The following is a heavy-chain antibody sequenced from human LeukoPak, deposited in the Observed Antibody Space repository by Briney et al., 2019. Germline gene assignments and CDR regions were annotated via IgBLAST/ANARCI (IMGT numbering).Heavy chain of an antibody. CDR2: INHSGST. Sequence: SETLSLTCAVYGGSFSGYYWSWIRQPPGKGLEWIGEINHSGSTNYNPSLKSRVTISVDTSKNQFSLKLSSVTAADTAVYYCARGRYSYVNYWYFDLWGRGTLVTVSS. CDR1: GGSFSGYY. V-gene: IGHV4-34*01. J-gene: IGHJ2*01. CDR3: ARGRYSYVNYWYFDL. D-gene: IGHD5-18*01.